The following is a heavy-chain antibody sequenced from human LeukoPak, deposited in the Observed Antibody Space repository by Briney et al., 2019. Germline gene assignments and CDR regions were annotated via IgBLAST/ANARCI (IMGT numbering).Heavy chain of an antibody. D-gene: IGHD3-10*01. J-gene: IGHJ4*02. Sequence: GGSLRLSCAASGFTFSSYSMNWVRQAPGKGLEWVSSISSSSSYIYYADSVKGRFTISRDNAKNSLYLQMNSLRAEDTAVYYCAKDFFPYGSGSPCDYWGQGTLVTVSS. CDR1: GFTFSSYS. V-gene: IGHV3-21*04. CDR3: AKDFFPYGSGSPCDY. CDR2: ISSSSSYI.